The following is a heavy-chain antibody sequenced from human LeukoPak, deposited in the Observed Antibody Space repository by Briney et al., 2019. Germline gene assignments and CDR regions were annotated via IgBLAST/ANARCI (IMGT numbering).Heavy chain of an antibody. V-gene: IGHV3-64*01. Sequence: GGSLRLSCAASGFTFSDSAMHWVRQAPGKGLEYVSGISSSGDTTYYANSVKGRFTISRDNSKNTLFLHMGSLRSDDMAVYYCAKSWAQIVVAPAAPIGIDYWGQGTLVTVSS. CDR3: AKSWAQIVVAPAAPIGIDY. CDR2: ISSSGDTT. D-gene: IGHD2-2*01. CDR1: GFTFSDSA. J-gene: IGHJ4*02.